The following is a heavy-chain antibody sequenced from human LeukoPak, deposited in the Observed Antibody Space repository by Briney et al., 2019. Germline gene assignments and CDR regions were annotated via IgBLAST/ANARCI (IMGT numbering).Heavy chain of an antibody. CDR2: ISSSSSYI. Sequence: GGCLRLSCAASGFTFSSYSMNWVRQAPGKGLEWVSSISSSSSYIYYADSVKGRFTISRDNAKNSLYLQMNSLRAEDTAVYYCAREDGNSAGAFDIWGQGTMVTVSS. CDR1: GFTFSSYS. CDR3: AREDGNSAGAFDI. D-gene: IGHD4-23*01. V-gene: IGHV3-21*01. J-gene: IGHJ3*02.